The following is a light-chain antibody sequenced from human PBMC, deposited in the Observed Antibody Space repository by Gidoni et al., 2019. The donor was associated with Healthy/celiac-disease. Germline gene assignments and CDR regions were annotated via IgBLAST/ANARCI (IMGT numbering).Light chain of an antibody. CDR1: QGISSY. V-gene: IGKV1-9*01. J-gene: IGKJ3*01. Sequence: DIQLTQSPSFLSASVGDRVTITCRSRQGISSYLAWYQQKPGKAPKLLIYAASTWQSGVPSRFSGSGSGTEFTLTISSLQPEDFATYYCQQLNSYPFTFXPXTKVDIK. CDR2: AAS. CDR3: QQLNSYPFT.